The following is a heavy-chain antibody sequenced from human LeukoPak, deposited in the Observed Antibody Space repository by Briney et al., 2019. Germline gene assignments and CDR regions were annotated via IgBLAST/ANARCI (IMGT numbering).Heavy chain of an antibody. J-gene: IGHJ4*02. V-gene: IGHV1-24*01. CDR1: GYTLTELS. Sequence: ASVKVSCKVSGYTLTELSMHWVRQAPGKGLEWMGGFDPEDGETIYAQKFQGRVTMTEDTSTDTAYMELSSLRSEDTAVYYCATPDALKAYSYGHGPFDYWGQGTLVTVSS. CDR2: FDPEDGET. D-gene: IGHD5-18*01. CDR3: ATPDALKAYSYGHGPFDY.